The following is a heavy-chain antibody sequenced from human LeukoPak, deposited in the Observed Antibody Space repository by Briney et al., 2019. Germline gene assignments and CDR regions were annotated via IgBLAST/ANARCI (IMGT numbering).Heavy chain of an antibody. V-gene: IGHV4-59*01. Sequence: SETLSLTCTVPGGSISSYYWSWIRQPPGKGLEWIGYIYYSGSTNYNPSLKSRVTISVDTSKNQFSLKLSSVTAADTAVYYCARIIMCTNGVCPYYYYYGMDVWGQGTTVTVSS. D-gene: IGHD2-8*01. CDR1: GGSISSYY. CDR3: ARIIMCTNGVCPYYYYYGMDV. CDR2: IYYSGST. J-gene: IGHJ6*02.